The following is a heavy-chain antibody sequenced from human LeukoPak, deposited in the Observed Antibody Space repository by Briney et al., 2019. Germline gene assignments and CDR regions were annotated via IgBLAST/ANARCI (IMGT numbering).Heavy chain of an antibody. CDR1: GYTFTGYY. D-gene: IGHD5-12*01. V-gene: IGHV1-2*02. Sequence: ASVKVSCQASGYTFTGYYMHWVRPAPGQGLEWMGWINPNSGGTNYAQKFQGRVTMTRDTSISTAYIELSRLRSDDMAVYYCARVGPMGHRVATDFDYWGQGTLVTVSS. CDR3: ARVGPMGHRVATDFDY. CDR2: INPNSGGT. J-gene: IGHJ4*02.